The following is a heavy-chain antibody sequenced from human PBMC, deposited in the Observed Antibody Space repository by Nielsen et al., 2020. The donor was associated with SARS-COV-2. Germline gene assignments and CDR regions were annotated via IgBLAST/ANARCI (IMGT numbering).Heavy chain of an antibody. D-gene: IGHD2-15*01. Sequence: GESLKISCAASGFTFDDYAMHWVRQPPGKGLEWVSLISWDGGTTHYADSVKGRFSISRDNGKNSLYLQMNTLRSEDTALYYCTRGFYSQSDCWGQGTLVTVSS. J-gene: IGHJ4*02. CDR3: TRGFYSQSDC. CDR2: ISWDGGTT. V-gene: IGHV3-43D*03. CDR1: GFTFDDYA.